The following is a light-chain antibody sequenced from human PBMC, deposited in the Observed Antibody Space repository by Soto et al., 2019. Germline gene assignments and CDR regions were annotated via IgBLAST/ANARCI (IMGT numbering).Light chain of an antibody. CDR1: HSVSSSY. CDR2: GVS. Sequence: EIVLTQSPGTLSLSPGERATLSCRASHSVSSSYLAWYRQKPGQAPRLLIYGVSSKATGIPDRFSGSGCGTDCPPTTSRQEPEDFAVYYCHQYGSAPRTFGQGTKLEIK. CDR3: HQYGSAPRT. J-gene: IGKJ2*01. V-gene: IGKV3-20*01.